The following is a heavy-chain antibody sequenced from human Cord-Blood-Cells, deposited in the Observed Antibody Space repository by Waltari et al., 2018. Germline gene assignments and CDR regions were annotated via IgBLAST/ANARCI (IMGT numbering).Heavy chain of an antibody. V-gene: IGHV4-30-2*01. CDR2: IYHSGST. J-gene: IGHJ3*02. D-gene: IGHD6-13*01. CDR1: GGSISSGGYS. Sequence: LQLQESGSGLVKPSQTLSLTCAVAGGSISSGGYSWSWIRQPPGKGLEWIGYIYHSGSTYYNPSLKSRVTISVDRSKNQFSLKLSSVTAADTAVYYCARGSSSSWYAFDIWGQGTMVTVSS. CDR3: ARGSSSSWYAFDI.